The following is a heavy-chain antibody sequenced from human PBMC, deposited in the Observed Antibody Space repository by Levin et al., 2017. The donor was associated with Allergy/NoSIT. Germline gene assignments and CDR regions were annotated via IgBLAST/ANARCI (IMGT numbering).Heavy chain of an antibody. CDR1: GGSISSSSYY. CDR2: IYYSGST. D-gene: IGHD5-24*01. Sequence: SETLSLTCTVSGGSISSSSYYWGWIRQPPGKGLEWIGSIYYSGSTYYNPSLKSRVTISVDTSKNQFSLKLSSVTAADTAVYYCARWDGYTDYWGQGTLVTVSS. V-gene: IGHV4-39*07. CDR3: ARWDGYTDY. J-gene: IGHJ4*02.